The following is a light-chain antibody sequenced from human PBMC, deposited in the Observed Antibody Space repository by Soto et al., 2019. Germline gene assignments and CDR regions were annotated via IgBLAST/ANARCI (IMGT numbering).Light chain of an antibody. CDR2: EVN. CDR3: SSYTSSSTWI. J-gene: IGLJ2*01. Sequence: QSALTQPASVSGSPGQSITISCTGTSSDVGSNSVSWFQQHPGKAPKVMIYEVNNRPSGVSNRFSGSKSGNTASLTVSGLQAEDEADYYCSSYTSSSTWIFGGGTKVTVL. CDR1: SSDVGSNS. V-gene: IGLV2-14*01.